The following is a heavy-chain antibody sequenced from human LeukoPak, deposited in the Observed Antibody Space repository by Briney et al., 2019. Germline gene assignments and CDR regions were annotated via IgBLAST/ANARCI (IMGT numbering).Heavy chain of an antibody. Sequence: GASVKVSCKASGYTFTSYDINWVRQATGQGLEWMGWMNPNSGNTGYAQKFQGRVTMTRNTSISTAYMELSSLRSEDTAVYYCARGHKRGYSFLEDWNAFDIWGQGTMVTVSS. J-gene: IGHJ3*02. CDR2: MNPNSGNT. D-gene: IGHD5-18*01. CDR1: GYTFTSYD. CDR3: ARGHKRGYSFLEDWNAFDI. V-gene: IGHV1-8*01.